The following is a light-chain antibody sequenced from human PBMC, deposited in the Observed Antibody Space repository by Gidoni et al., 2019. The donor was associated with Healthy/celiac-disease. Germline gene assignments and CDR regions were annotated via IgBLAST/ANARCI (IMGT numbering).Light chain of an antibody. CDR3: SSYTSSSTRV. V-gene: IGLV2-14*01. CDR1: SSDVGGYNY. J-gene: IGLJ3*02. Sequence: QSPLTQPASVSGSLGQSITISCTGTSSDVGGYNYVSWYQQHPGKAPKLMIYDVSSRPSGVSNRFSGSKSGNTASLTISGLQAEDEADYYCSSYTSSSTRVFGGGTKVTVL. CDR2: DVS.